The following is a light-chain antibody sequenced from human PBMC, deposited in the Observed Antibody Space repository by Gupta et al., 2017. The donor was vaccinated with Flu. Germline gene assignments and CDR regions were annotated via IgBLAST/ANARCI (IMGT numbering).Light chain of an antibody. Sequence: LAWYQQRPRQAPRLLIYAVSTRATGIPARFSSSGCWTEFTLTISSREPEDFAVYYCQQYGSSPSFTFGQGTKVEIK. CDR2: AVS. J-gene: IGKJ3*01. CDR3: QQYGSSPSFT. V-gene: IGKV3-20*01.